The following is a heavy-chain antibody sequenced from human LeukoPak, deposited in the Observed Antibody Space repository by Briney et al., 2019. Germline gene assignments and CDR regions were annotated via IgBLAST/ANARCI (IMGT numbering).Heavy chain of an antibody. Sequence: GGSLRLSCAASGFTFSSYAMHWVRQAPGKGLEWVAVISYDGSNKYYAASVKGRFTISRDNSKNTLYLQMNSLRAEDTAVYYCARAYDFWSGYYSNWGQGTLVTVSS. CDR2: ISYDGSNK. CDR1: GFTFSSYA. CDR3: ARAYDFWSGYYSN. D-gene: IGHD3-3*01. J-gene: IGHJ4*02. V-gene: IGHV3-30*04.